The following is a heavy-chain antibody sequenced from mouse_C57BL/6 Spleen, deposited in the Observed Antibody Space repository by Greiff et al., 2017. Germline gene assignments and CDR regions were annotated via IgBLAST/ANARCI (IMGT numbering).Heavy chain of an antibody. Sequence: QVQLQQSGAELAKPGASVKLSCKASGYTFTSYWMHWVKQRPGQGLEWIGYINPSSGYTKYNQKFKDKATLTADKSSSTAYMQLSSLTYEDSAVYYCAPSYYSNSYAMDYWGQGTSVTVSS. V-gene: IGHV1-7*01. CDR2: INPSSGYT. J-gene: IGHJ4*01. D-gene: IGHD2-5*01. CDR3: APSYYSNSYAMDY. CDR1: GYTFTSYW.